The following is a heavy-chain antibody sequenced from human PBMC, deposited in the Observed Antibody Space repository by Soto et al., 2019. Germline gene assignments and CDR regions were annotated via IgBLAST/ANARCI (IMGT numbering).Heavy chain of an antibody. V-gene: IGHV2-26*01. CDR2: IFSNDEK. CDR1: GFSLNNARMG. J-gene: IGHJ5*02. Sequence: QVTLKESGPVPVKPTETLTLTCTVSGFSLNNARMGVSWIRQPPGKALEWLAHIFSNDEKFYSTSLKSRLTIXXDXSXTQVVLTMTHMDPVDTATYYCARISTGYYAFSGFDPWGQGALVTVSS. D-gene: IGHD3-3*01. CDR3: ARISTGYYAFSGFDP.